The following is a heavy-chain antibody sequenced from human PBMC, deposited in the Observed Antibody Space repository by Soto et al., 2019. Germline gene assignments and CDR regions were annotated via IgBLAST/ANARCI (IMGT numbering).Heavy chain of an antibody. CDR3: ARALYYYDSSGYYPADGMDV. Sequence: SETLSLTCTVSGGSISSGDYYWSWIRQPPGKGLEWIGYIYYSGSTYYNPSLKSRVTISVDTSKNQFSLKLSSVTAADTAVYYCARALYYYDSSGYYPADGMDVWGQGTTVTVSS. D-gene: IGHD3-22*01. V-gene: IGHV4-30-4*01. CDR2: IYYSGST. CDR1: GGSISSGDYY. J-gene: IGHJ6*02.